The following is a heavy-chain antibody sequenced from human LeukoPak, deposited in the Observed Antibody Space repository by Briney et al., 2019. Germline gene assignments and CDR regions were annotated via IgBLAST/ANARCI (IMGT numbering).Heavy chain of an antibody. CDR2: IIPIFGTA. J-gene: IGHJ6*02. V-gene: IGHV1-69*01. D-gene: IGHD2-15*01. CDR3: ARDIVVVVAAGAVMDV. Sequence: GASVKVSCKASGGTFSSYAISWVRQAPGQGLEWMGGIIPIFGTANYAQKFQGRVTITADESTRTAYMELSRLRSEDTAVYYCARDIVVVVAAGAVMDVWGQGTTVTVSS. CDR1: GGTFSSYA.